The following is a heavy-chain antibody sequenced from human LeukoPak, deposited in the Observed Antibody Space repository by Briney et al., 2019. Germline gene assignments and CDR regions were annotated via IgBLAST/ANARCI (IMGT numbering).Heavy chain of an antibody. D-gene: IGHD1-26*01. J-gene: IGHJ4*02. Sequence: PGRPLRLSCAASGFAFSSYDMHWVRQAPGKGLEWVAVISYDGSDKYYVDSVKGRFTISRDNSKNTLYLQMNSLKAEDAAVYYCARVLSGSYDNYFDYWGQGTLVTISS. CDR1: GFAFSSYD. V-gene: IGHV3-30*03. CDR3: ARVLSGSYDNYFDY. CDR2: ISYDGSDK.